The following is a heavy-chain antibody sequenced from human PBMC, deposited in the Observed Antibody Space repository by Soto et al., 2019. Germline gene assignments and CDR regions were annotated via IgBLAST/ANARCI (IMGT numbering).Heavy chain of an antibody. D-gene: IGHD2-8*01. J-gene: IGHJ4*02. Sequence: SETLSLTCTVSGGSVSNSNYSWGWIRQSPGKGLAWIGSVYYRGSSYSKSSVKSRVTISVDTSKNQFSLNLNSVTASDTAVYYCVSQRTSVLTQAYFDYWGPGALVTVSS. CDR3: VSQRTSVLTQAYFDY. CDR2: VYYRGSS. V-gene: IGHV4-39*01. CDR1: GGSVSNSNYS.